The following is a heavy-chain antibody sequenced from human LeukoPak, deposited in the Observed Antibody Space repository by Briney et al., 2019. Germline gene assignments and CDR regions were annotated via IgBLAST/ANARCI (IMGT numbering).Heavy chain of an antibody. J-gene: IGHJ4*02. CDR2: ISSSSSYI. D-gene: IGHD2-21*01. CDR3: AREAFRGGDCYDY. Sequence: PGVSLRLSCAASGFTFSSYSMNWVRQAPGKGLEWVSSISSSSSYIYYADSVKGRFTISRDNAKNSLYLQMNSLRAEDTAVYYCAREAFRGGDCYDYWGQGTLVTVPS. V-gene: IGHV3-21*01. CDR1: GFTFSSYS.